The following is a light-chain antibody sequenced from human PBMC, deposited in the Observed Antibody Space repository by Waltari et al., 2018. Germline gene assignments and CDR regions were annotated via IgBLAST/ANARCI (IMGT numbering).Light chain of an antibody. CDR2: RSD. CDR3: AAWDDSLNAWI. J-gene: IGLJ3*02. V-gene: IGLV1-44*01. CDR1: SSNIGRTR. Sequence: QSLLTQPPSISGAPGQRVTISCSGGSSNIGRTRVNRYEQVPGTAPKLLIFRSDQRPSGVSDRFSGSKSGTSASLTITGLLSADEADYICAAWDDSLNAWIFGGGTRLTVL.